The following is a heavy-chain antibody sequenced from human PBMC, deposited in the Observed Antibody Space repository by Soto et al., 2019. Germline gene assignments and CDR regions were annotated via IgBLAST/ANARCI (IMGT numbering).Heavy chain of an antibody. D-gene: IGHD6-19*01. CDR2: ISYDGSNK. Sequence: GGSLRLSCAASGFTFSSYAMHWVRQAPGKGLEWVAVISYDGSNKYYADSVKGRFTISRDNSKNTLYLQMNSLRAEDTAVYYCARDPPVVAVAGLFDYWGQGTLVTVSS. CDR1: GFTFSSYA. J-gene: IGHJ4*02. V-gene: IGHV3-30-3*01. CDR3: ARDPPVVAVAGLFDY.